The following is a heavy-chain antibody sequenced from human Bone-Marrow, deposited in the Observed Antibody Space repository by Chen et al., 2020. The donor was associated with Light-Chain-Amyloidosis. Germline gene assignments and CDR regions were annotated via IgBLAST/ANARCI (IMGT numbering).Heavy chain of an antibody. Sequence: QVQLQESGPGLVKPSQTLSLTSTVSGGSIRSGDYYWSWLRQPPGKGLQWIGYIYHSGSINHNPSLNSRVTMSVDTSRNQFSLKLTSVTAADTAVYYCAREVAANYNFYMDVWGKGTTVIVSS. D-gene: IGHD6-25*01. CDR1: GGSIRSGDYY. CDR2: IYHSGSI. J-gene: IGHJ6*03. CDR3: AREVAANYNFYMDV. V-gene: IGHV4-30-4*01.